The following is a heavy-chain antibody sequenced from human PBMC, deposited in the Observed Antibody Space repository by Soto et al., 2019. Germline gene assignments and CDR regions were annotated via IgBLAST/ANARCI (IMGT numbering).Heavy chain of an antibody. V-gene: IGHV1-2*04. CDR3: ASKTTIPSYYYGMDV. D-gene: IGHD5-12*01. J-gene: IGHJ6*02. CDR1: GYTLTELS. Sequence: ASVKVSCKVSGYTLTELSMHWVRQAPGQGLEWMGWINPNSGATNYAQKFQGWVTMTRDTSISTAYMEVRRLRSEDTAVYYCASKTTIPSYYYGMDVWGQGTTVTVSS. CDR2: INPNSGAT.